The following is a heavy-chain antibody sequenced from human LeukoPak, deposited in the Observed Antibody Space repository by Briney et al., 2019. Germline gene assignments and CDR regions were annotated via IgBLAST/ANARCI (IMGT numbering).Heavy chain of an antibody. V-gene: IGHV3-48*04. CDR3: ARSLSYYGSGSYYQGDY. J-gene: IGHJ4*02. CDR2: ISSSSSTI. CDR1: GFTFSSHS. D-gene: IGHD3-10*01. Sequence: PGGPLRLSCAASGFTFSSHSMNWVRQAPGKGLEWVSYISSSSSTIYYADSVKGRFTISRDNAKNSLYLQMNSLRAEDTAVYYCARSLSYYGSGSYYQGDYWGQGTLVTVSS.